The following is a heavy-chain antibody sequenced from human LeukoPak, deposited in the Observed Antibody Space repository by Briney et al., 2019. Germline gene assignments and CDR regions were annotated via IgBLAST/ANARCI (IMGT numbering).Heavy chain of an antibody. CDR3: ARGLNNDY. D-gene: IGHD1/OR15-1a*01. CDR2: IYYSGST. Sequence: KSSETLSLTCTVSGGSISSYYWSWIRQPPGKGLEWIGYIYYSGSTNYNPSLKSRVTISVDTSNNQFSLKLASVTAADTAVYYCARGLNNDYWGQGTLVTVSS. CDR1: GGSISSYY. J-gene: IGHJ4*02. V-gene: IGHV4-59*08.